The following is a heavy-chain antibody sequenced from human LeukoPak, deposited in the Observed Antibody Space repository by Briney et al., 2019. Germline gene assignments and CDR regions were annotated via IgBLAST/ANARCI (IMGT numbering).Heavy chain of an antibody. J-gene: IGHJ4*02. CDR3: VKGHLVWELGDYFDY. Sequence: GSLRLSCSASGFPFSSYAMHWVRQAPGKGLEYVSAISDSGGSTYYADSVKGRFTISRDNSKNTLYLQMSSLRAEDTAVYYCVKGHLVWELGDYFDYWGQGTLVTVSS. D-gene: IGHD1-26*01. CDR2: ISDSGGST. V-gene: IGHV3-64D*09. CDR1: GFPFSSYA.